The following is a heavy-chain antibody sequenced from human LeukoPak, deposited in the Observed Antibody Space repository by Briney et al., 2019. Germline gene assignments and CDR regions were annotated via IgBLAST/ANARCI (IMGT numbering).Heavy chain of an antibody. CDR3: ARADKAARRGFGY. V-gene: IGHV4-59*12. D-gene: IGHD6-6*01. J-gene: IGHJ4*02. Sequence: SETLSLTCTVSGDSIGSYFWSWIRQSPGKGLEWIGHIYHSGSTNYNPSLKSRVSISVDTSKNQFSLKLSSVTAADTAVYYCARADKAARRGFGYWGQGTLVTVSS. CDR1: GDSIGSYF. CDR2: IYHSGST.